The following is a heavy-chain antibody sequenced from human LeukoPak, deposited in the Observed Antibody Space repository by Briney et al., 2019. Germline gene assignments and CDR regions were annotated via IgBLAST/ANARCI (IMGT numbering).Heavy chain of an antibody. V-gene: IGHV3-48*03. D-gene: IGHD1-14*01. CDR3: ARQRPDDAFDI. J-gene: IGHJ3*02. Sequence: GGSRRLSCAASGFIFSSYEMNWVRQTPGKGPEWVSYISHSGSAKYYADSVKGRFTTSRDNPKNSLYLQMNSLRVEDTAIYYCARQRPDDAFDIWGQGTMVTVSS. CDR2: ISHSGSAK. CDR1: GFIFSSYE.